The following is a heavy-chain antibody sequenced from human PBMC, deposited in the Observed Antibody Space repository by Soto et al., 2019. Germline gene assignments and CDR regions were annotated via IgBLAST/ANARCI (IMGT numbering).Heavy chain of an antibody. V-gene: IGHV3-21*01. CDR3: ARVKEVADPFDY. CDR1: VFTFSIYS. D-gene: IGHD6-19*01. Sequence: PGGSLLLSCAASVFTFSIYSMNWVRQAPGKGLDWVSSISSSSSYIYYADSVKGRFTISRDNAKNSLYLQMNSLRAEDTAVYYCARVKEVADPFDYWGQGTMVTVSS. J-gene: IGHJ4*02. CDR2: ISSSSSYI.